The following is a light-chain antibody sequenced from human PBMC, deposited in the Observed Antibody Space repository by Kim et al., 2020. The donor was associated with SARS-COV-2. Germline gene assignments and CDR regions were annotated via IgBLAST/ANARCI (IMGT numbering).Light chain of an antibody. Sequence: GQSVTIYCRGTAAGISAYHYVSWYQQHPGKAPNLISFEVITRSSGVPDRFSGSKSVSTASLTVSGLQAEDEVEYFCSSYAARNTLVFGGGTQL. J-gene: IGLJ2*01. CDR3: SSYAARNTLV. V-gene: IGLV2-8*01. CDR1: AAGISAYHY. CDR2: EVI.